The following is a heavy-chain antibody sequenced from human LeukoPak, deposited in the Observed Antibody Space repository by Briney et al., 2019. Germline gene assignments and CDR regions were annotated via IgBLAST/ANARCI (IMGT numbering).Heavy chain of an antibody. V-gene: IGHV4-61*02. D-gene: IGHD2-21*02. CDR2: IYTSGST. Sequence: NPSETLSLTCTVSGGSISSGSYYWSWIRQPAGKGLEWIGRIYTSGSTNYNPSLKSRVTISVDTSKNQFSLKLSSVTAADTAVYYCARGEYCGGDCNSNGNWFDPWGQGTLVTVSS. CDR3: ARGEYCGGDCNSNGNWFDP. CDR1: GGSISSGSYY. J-gene: IGHJ5*02.